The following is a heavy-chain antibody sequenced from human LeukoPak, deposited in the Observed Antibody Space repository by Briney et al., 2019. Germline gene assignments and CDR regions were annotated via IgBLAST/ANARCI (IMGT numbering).Heavy chain of an antibody. CDR2: INPSGGST. CDR1: GYTFTSYY. Sequence: GASVKVSCKASGYTFTSYYMHWVRQAPGQGLEWMGIINPSGGSTSYAQKFQGRVTMTRDMSTSTDYMELSSLRSEDTAVYYCAREWLGTAMVQWGQGTLVTVSS. V-gene: IGHV1-46*01. J-gene: IGHJ4*02. D-gene: IGHD5-18*01. CDR3: AREWLGTAMVQ.